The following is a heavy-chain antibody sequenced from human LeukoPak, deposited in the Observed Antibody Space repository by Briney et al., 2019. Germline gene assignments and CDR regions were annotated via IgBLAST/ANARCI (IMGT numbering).Heavy chain of an antibody. J-gene: IGHJ6*03. V-gene: IGHV4-34*01. Sequence: SETLSLTCAVYGGSFSGYYWSWIRQPPGKGLEWVGEINHSGSTNYNPSLKSRVTISVDTSKNQFSLKLSSVTAADTAVYYCARGWSKDVRLRPGRYYMDVWGKGTTVTVSS. D-gene: IGHD4-17*01. CDR3: ARGWSKDVRLRPGRYYMDV. CDR1: GGSFSGYY. CDR2: INHSGST.